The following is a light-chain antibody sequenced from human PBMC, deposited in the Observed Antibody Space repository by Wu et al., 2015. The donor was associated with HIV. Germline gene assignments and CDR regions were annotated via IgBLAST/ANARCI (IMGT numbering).Light chain of an antibody. Sequence: EIVLTQSPVTLSLSPGETATLSCRASQSVNTFLSWYQQRPGQTPRLLIYDASNRATGIPARFSGSGSGTDFTLTISSLEPEDFAVYYCQQHSGWPHAFGGGTKVGIK. CDR3: QQHSGWPHA. V-gene: IGKV3-11*01. CDR2: DAS. CDR1: QSVNTF. J-gene: IGKJ4*01.